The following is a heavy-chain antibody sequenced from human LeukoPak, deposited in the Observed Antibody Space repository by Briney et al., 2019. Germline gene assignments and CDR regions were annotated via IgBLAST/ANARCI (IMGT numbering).Heavy chain of an antibody. Sequence: ASVKVSCKASGYTFTGYYMHWVRQAPGQGLEWMGRINPNSGGTNYALKFQGRVTMTRDTSTSTAYMELSRLRSDDTAVYYCASDSHIVVVTAIHRYFQHWGQGTLVTVSS. D-gene: IGHD2-21*02. CDR2: INPNSGGT. CDR3: ASDSHIVVVTAIHRYFQH. CDR1: GYTFTGYY. J-gene: IGHJ1*01. V-gene: IGHV1-2*06.